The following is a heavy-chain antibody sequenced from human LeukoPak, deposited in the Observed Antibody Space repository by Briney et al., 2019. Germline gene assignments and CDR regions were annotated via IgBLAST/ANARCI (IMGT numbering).Heavy chain of an antibody. CDR3: AKEERGGVGASGYFDY. D-gene: IGHD3-10*01. J-gene: IGHJ4*02. V-gene: IGHV3-30*18. CDR2: ISYDGSNK. CDR1: GFTFSSYG. Sequence: GGSLRLSCAASGFTFSSYGMHWARQAPGKGLEWVAVISYDGSNKYYADSVKGRFTISRDNSKNTLYLQMSSLRAEDTAVYYCAKEERGGVGASGYFDYWGQGTLVTVSS.